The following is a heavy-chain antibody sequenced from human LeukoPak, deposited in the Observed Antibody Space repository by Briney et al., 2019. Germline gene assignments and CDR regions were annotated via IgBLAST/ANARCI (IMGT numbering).Heavy chain of an antibody. CDR1: GFTFSSYA. V-gene: IGHV3-23*01. CDR2: ISGSGGGT. Sequence: GGSLRLSCAASGFTFSSYAMSWVRQAPEKGLEWVSTISGSGGGTYYADSVKGRFTISRDNSKNTLSLQMNSLRAEDTAVYYCAKHPTRNYFEYWGQGTLVTVSS. J-gene: IGHJ4*02. CDR3: AKHPTRNYFEY.